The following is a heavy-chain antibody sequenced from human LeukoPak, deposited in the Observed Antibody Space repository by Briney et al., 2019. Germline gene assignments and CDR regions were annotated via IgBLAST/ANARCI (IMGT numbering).Heavy chain of an antibody. J-gene: IGHJ3*02. Sequence: GGSLRLSCAASGFTFSSYSMNWVRQAPGKGLEWVSSISSSSSYIYYADSVKGRFTISRDNAKNSLYLQMNSLRAEDTAVYYCARQNPTVSSFAFDIWGQGTMVTVSS. CDR1: GFTFSSYS. V-gene: IGHV3-21*01. D-gene: IGHD4-17*01. CDR3: ARQNPTVSSFAFDI. CDR2: ISSSSSYI.